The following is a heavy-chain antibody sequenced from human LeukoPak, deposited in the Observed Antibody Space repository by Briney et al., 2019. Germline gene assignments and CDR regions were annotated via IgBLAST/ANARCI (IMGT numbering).Heavy chain of an antibody. Sequence: GRSLRLSCAASGFTFDDYAMHWVRQAPGKCLEWVSGISWNSGSIGYADSVKGRFTISRDNAKNSLYLQMNSLRAEDMALYYCAKATTYVGGAFDIWGQGTMVTVSS. CDR1: GFTFDDYA. CDR3: AKATTYVGGAFDI. CDR2: ISWNSGSI. V-gene: IGHV3-9*03. J-gene: IGHJ3*02. D-gene: IGHD1-26*01.